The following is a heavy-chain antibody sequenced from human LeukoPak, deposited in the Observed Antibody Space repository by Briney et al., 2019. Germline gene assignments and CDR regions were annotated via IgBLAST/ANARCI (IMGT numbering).Heavy chain of an antibody. CDR2: IGTAGDT. V-gene: IGHV3-13*01. D-gene: IGHD6-19*01. Sequence: GGSLRLSCAASGFTFSSYDMHWVRQATGKGLEWVSAIGTAGDTYYPGSVKGRFTISGENAKNSLYLQMNSLRAGDTAVYYCARGAVAGPCMDVWGQGTTVTVSS. J-gene: IGHJ6*02. CDR3: ARGAVAGPCMDV. CDR1: GFTFSSYD.